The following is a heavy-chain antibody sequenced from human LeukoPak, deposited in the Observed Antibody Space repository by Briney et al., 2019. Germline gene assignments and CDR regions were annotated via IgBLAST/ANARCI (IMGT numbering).Heavy chain of an antibody. CDR3: ARAPPYCSSTSCYTDFDY. Sequence: ASVKVSCKASGYTFTSYYMHWVRQAPGQGLEWMRIINPSGGSTSYAQKFQGRVTMTRDTSTSTVYMELSSLRSEDTAVYYCARAPPYCSSTSCYTDFDYWGQGTLVTVSS. V-gene: IGHV1-46*03. J-gene: IGHJ4*02. CDR1: GYTFTSYY. D-gene: IGHD2-2*02. CDR2: INPSGGST.